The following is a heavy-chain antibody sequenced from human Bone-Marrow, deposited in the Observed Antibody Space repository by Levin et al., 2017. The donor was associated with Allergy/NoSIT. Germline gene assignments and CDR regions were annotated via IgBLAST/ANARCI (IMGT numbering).Heavy chain of an antibody. CDR1: GGSFRGYY. D-gene: IGHD3-3*01. Sequence: SQTLSLTCAVYGGSFRGYYWSWIRQPPGKGLEWIGEINHSGSTNYNPSLKSRVTISVDTSKNQFSLKLSSVTAADTAVYYCARLSGAAPGVFDYWGQGTLVTVSS. V-gene: IGHV4-34*01. CDR2: INHSGST. J-gene: IGHJ4*02. CDR3: ARLSGAAPGVFDY.